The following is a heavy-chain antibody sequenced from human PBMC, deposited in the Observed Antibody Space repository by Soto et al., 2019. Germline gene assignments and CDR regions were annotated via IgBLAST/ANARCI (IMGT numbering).Heavy chain of an antibody. CDR1: GGSISSSSYY. CDR2: IYYSGST. J-gene: IGHJ4*02. Sequence: QLQLQESGPGLVKPSETLSLTCTVSGGSISSSSYYWGWIRQPPGKGLEWIGSIYYSGSTYYNPSLKSRVTISVDTSKNQFSLKLSSVTAADTAVYYCARQLRKSRCFDYWGQGTLVTVSS. D-gene: IGHD4-17*01. V-gene: IGHV4-39*01. CDR3: ARQLRKSRCFDY.